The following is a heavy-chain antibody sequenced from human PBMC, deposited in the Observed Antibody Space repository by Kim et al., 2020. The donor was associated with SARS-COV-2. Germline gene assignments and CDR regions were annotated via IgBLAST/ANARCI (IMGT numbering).Heavy chain of an antibody. D-gene: IGHD6-19*01. V-gene: IGHV3-73*01. J-gene: IGHJ6*02. Sequence: AASVKGRFTISRDDSKTTAYLQMNSLKTEDTAVYYCTRQGWAGPYYGMDVWGQGTTVTVSS. CDR3: TRQGWAGPYYGMDV.